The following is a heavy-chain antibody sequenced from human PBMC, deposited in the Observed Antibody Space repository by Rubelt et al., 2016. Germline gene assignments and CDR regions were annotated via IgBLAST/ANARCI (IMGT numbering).Heavy chain of an antibody. J-gene: IGHJ4*02. CDR2: VIPILAIT. Sequence: QVQLVQSGAEVKKPGSSVKVSCKASGGTFSSYTINWVRQAPGQGPEWMGRVIPILAITNYAQKFQGRVTITADKSTNTADMEVGSLRSEDTAMYYCARGIAAAGRGAFFDSWGQGTLVTVSS. CDR1: GGTFSSYT. D-gene: IGHD6-13*01. V-gene: IGHV1-69*04. CDR3: ARGIAAAGRGAFFDS.